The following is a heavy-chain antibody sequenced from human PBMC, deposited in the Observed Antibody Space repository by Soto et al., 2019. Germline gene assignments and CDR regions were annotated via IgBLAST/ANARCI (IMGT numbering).Heavy chain of an antibody. CDR2: IYPGDSDT. J-gene: IGHJ4*02. Sequence: GESLKISCKGSGYSFTSYWIGWARQMPGKGLEWMGIIYPGDSDTRYSPSFQGQVTISADKSISTAYLQWSSLKASDTAMYYCARRYCISTSCYNGAYFDYWGQGTLVTVSS. V-gene: IGHV5-51*01. CDR3: ARRYCISTSCYNGAYFDY. D-gene: IGHD2-2*02. CDR1: GYSFTSYW.